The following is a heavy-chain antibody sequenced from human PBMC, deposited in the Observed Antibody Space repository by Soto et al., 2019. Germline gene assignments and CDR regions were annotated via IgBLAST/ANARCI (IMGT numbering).Heavy chain of an antibody. D-gene: IGHD4-17*01. CDR3: AHTTTVTAFDI. CDR1: GFSLSTSGVG. CDR2: IYWDDDK. J-gene: IGHJ3*02. Sequence: QITLKESGPPLVKPTQTLTLTCTFSGFSLSTSGVGVGWIRQPPGKALEWLALIYWDDDKRYSPSLKSRLTNTKDTSKNQVVLTMTNMNTVDTDPYSCAHTTTVTAFDIWGQGTMVTVSS. V-gene: IGHV2-5*02.